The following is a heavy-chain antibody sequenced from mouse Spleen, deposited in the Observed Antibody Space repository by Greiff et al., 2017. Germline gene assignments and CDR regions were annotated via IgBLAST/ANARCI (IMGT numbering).Heavy chain of an antibody. J-gene: IGHJ3*01. CDR3: ARTFAY. CDR2: ISYDGSN. Sequence: EVKVEESGPGLVKPSQSLSLTCSVTGYSITSGYYWNWIRQFPGNKLEWMGYISYDGSNNYNPSLKNRISITRDTSKNQFFLKLNSVTTEDTATYYCARTFAYWGQGTLVTVSA. CDR1: GYSITSGYY. V-gene: IGHV3-6*01.